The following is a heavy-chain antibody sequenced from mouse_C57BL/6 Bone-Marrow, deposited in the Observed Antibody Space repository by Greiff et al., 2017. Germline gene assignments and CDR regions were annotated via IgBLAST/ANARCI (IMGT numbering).Heavy chain of an antibody. D-gene: IGHD3-1*01. CDR2: IYPTSGRT. V-gene: IGHV1-55*01. CDR3: ARSGPLERSFDY. J-gene: IGHJ2*01. Sequence: QVQLQQPGAELVKPGASVKMSCKASGYTFTSYWITWVKQRPGQGLEWIGDIYPTSGRTNYNEKFKSKAILTVDTSSNTAYMQLSSRTSEDSAVFYCARSGPLERSFDYWGQGTTLTVSS. CDR1: GYTFTSYW.